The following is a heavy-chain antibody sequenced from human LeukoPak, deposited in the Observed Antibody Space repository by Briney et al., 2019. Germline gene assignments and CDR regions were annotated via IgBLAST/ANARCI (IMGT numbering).Heavy chain of an antibody. CDR3: ARDKYYYGSADDY. Sequence: GGSLRLSCAASGFTVSSNYMSWARQAPGKGLEWVSVIYSGGSTYYADSVKGRFTISRDNSKNTLYLQMNSLRAEDTAVYYCARDKYYYGSADDYWGQGTLVTVSS. J-gene: IGHJ4*02. D-gene: IGHD3-10*01. V-gene: IGHV3-66*01. CDR1: GFTVSSNY. CDR2: IYSGGST.